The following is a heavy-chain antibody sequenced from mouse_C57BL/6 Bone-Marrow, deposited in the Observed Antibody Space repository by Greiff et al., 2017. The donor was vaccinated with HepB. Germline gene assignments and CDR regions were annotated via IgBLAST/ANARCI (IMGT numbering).Heavy chain of an antibody. CDR2: ISSGGSYT. V-gene: IGHV5-6*02. Sequence: DVKLQESGGDLVKPGGSLKLSCAASGFTFSSYGMSWVRQTPDKRLEWVATISSGGSYTYYPDSVKGRFTISRDNAKNTLYLQMSSLKSEDTAMYYCERRNWVDYWGQGNTLTVSS. CDR1: GFTFSSYG. CDR3: ERRNWVDY. D-gene: IGHD4-1*01. J-gene: IGHJ2*01.